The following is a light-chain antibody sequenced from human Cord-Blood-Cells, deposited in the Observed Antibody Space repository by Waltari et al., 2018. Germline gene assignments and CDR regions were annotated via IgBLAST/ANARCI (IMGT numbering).Light chain of an antibody. V-gene: IGLV2-14*01. CDR1: SSDVGVYNY. CDR3: SSYTSSSTQV. Sequence: QSALTQPDSVSGSPRQSITISCTGTSSDVGVYNYVSWYQQHPGTAPKLMIYDVSNRPSGVSNRFSGSKSGNTASLTISGLQAEDEADYYCSSYTSSSTQVFGGGTKLTVL. CDR2: DVS. J-gene: IGLJ3*02.